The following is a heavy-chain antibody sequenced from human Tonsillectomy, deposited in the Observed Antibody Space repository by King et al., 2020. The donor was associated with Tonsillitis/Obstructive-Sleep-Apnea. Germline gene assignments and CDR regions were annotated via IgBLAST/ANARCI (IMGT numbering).Heavy chain of an antibody. CDR2: INPSDGIT. D-gene: IGHD2-15*01. CDR1: GYTFTRNY. V-gene: IGHV1-46*01. J-gene: IGHJ4*02. CDR3: VRDDKDGRHLDY. Sequence: QLVQSGAEVKKPGASVKVSCRASGYTFTRNYVHWVRQAPGQGLEWMGIINPSDGITTYAQKFQGRDTMTTDTSTSTVNMELSSLRADDTAVYYCVRDDKDGRHLDYWGQGSLVSVSS.